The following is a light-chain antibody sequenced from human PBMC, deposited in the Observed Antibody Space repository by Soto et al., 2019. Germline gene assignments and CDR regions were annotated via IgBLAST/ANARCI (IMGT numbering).Light chain of an antibody. Sequence: EIVLTQYSGTLALSPGERATLSCRAIQSVRRTYLAWYQQKPGQAPRLLIYGASSRATGFPDRFSGSGSGTDFTLTISRLEPEYLAVYYCQQYETFGQGTKVDI. CDR2: GAS. J-gene: IGKJ2*01. CDR3: QQYET. CDR1: QSVRRTY. V-gene: IGKV3-20*01.